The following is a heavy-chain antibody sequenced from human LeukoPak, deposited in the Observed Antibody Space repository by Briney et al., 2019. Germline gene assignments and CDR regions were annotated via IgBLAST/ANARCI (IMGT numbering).Heavy chain of an antibody. D-gene: IGHD3-22*01. V-gene: IGHV4-59*08. CDR3: ARGIDSSGYYYDRRFDY. CDR1: GGSISSYY. Sequence: SETLSLTCTVSGGSISSYYWSWIRQPPGKGLEWIGYIYYSGSTNYNPSLKSRVTISVDTSKNQFSLKLSSVTAADTAVYYCARGIDSSGYYYDRRFDYWGQGALVTVSS. J-gene: IGHJ4*02. CDR2: IYYSGST.